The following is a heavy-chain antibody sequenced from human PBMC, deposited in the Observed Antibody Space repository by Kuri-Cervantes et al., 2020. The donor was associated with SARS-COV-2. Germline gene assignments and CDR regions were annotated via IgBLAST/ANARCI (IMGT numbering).Heavy chain of an antibody. CDR1: GFTFSSYW. J-gene: IGHJ6*03. V-gene: IGHV3-7*01. D-gene: IGHD3-9*01. CDR2: IKQDGSEK. Sequence: GESLKISCAASGFTFSSYWMSWVRQAPGKGLEWVANIKQDGSEKYYVDSVKGRFTISRDNAKNSLYLQMNSLRAEDTAVYYCAKGHSGYSEIVTLSFKDYYYYMDVWGKGTTVTVSS. CDR3: AKGHSGYSEIVTLSFKDYYYYMDV.